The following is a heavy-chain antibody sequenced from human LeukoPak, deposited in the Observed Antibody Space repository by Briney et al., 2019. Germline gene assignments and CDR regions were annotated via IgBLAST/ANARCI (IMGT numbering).Heavy chain of an antibody. CDR1: GFTFNSYA. CDR3: ARVHLDTLNFDY. CDR2: IGGSGGTT. V-gene: IGHV3-23*01. D-gene: IGHD5-18*01. J-gene: IGHJ4*02. Sequence: PGGSLRLSCAASGFTFNSYAVHWVRQAPGKGLEWVSGIGGSGGTTYYADSVKGRFTISRDNSKNTLYLQMNSLRAEDTAVYYCARVHLDTLNFDYWGQGTLVTVSS.